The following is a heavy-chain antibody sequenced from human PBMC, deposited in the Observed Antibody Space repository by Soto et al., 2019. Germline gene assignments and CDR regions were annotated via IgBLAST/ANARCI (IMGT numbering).Heavy chain of an antibody. Sequence: GGSLRLSCSASGFTFSSYAMSWVRQAPGKGLEWVSAIRGSGGSTYYADSVKGRFTISRDNSKNTLYLHMNSLRAEDTAVYYCAKHGGFCGGDCYGDDAFDIWGQGTMVTVSS. J-gene: IGHJ3*02. CDR1: GFTFSSYA. CDR2: IRGSGGST. D-gene: IGHD2-21*02. V-gene: IGHV3-23*01. CDR3: AKHGGFCGGDCYGDDAFDI.